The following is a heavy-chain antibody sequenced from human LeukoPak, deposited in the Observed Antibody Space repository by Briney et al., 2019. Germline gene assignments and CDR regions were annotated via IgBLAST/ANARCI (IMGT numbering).Heavy chain of an antibody. D-gene: IGHD6-13*01. Sequence: PGGSLRLSCAASGFTFSTYWMNWVRQAPGKGLEWVANIKQDGSEKYYVDSVKGRFTTSRDNAENSLFLQMDSLRAEDTAVYYCARESYIAARARLSDYWGQGTLVTVSS. CDR2: IKQDGSEK. CDR1: GFTFSTYW. CDR3: ARESYIAARARLSDY. J-gene: IGHJ4*02. V-gene: IGHV3-7*05.